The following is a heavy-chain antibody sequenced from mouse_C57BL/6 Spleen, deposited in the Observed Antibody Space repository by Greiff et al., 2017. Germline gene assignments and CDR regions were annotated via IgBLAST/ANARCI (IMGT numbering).Heavy chain of an antibody. CDR3: ARQDGYDYWYFDG. CDR1: GYTFTSYW. J-gene: IGHJ1*03. D-gene: IGHD2-2*01. Sequence: QVQLQQPGTELVKPGASVKLSCKASGYTFTSYWMHWVKQRPGQGLEWIGNINPSNGGTNYNEKFKSKATLTVDKSYSTAYMQLSSLTSEDSAVYYCARQDGYDYWYFDGWGTGTTVTVSS. V-gene: IGHV1-53*01. CDR2: INPSNGGT.